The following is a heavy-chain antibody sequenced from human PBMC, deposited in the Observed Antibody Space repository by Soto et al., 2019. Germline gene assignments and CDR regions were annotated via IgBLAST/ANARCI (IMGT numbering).Heavy chain of an antibody. CDR2: IYYSGST. CDR3: ARHRVKDIVVVPAAIPGWFDP. J-gene: IGHJ5*02. D-gene: IGHD2-2*02. V-gene: IGHV4-39*01. Sequence: PSETLSLTCTVSGGSISSSSYYWGWIRQPPGKGLEWIGSIYYSGSTYYNPSLKSRVTISVDTSKNQFPLKLSSVTAADTAVYYCARHRVKDIVVVPAAIPGWFDPWGQGTLVTVSS. CDR1: GGSISSSSYY.